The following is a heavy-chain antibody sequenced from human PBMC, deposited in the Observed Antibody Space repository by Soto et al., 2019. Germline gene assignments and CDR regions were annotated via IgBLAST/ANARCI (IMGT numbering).Heavy chain of an antibody. CDR2: ISSSGSTI. J-gene: IGHJ6*02. V-gene: IGHV3-11*01. CDR1: GFTFSDYY. Sequence: GGSLRLSCAASGFTFSDYYMSWIRQAPGKGLEWVSYISSSGSTIYYADSVKGRFTISRDNTKNSLYLQMNSLRAEDTAVYYCARDCSSTSCYPNYYYYGMDVWGQGTTVTVSS. CDR3: ARDCSSTSCYPNYYYYGMDV. D-gene: IGHD2-2*01.